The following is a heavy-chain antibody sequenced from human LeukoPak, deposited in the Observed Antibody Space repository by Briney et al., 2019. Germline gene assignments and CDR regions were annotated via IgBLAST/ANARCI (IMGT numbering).Heavy chain of an antibody. V-gene: IGHV3-21*01. CDR3: ARDFGVRTGTAFDY. D-gene: IGHD1-7*01. CDR1: TFSLSSHS. CDR2: IIGGDHI. Sequence: GGSLRLSCVASTFSLSSHSMNWVRRAPGKGLEWVSSIIGGDHIKYADSVKGRFTISRDDDKNSLYLQMNSLRAEDTAVYYCARDFGVRTGTAFDYWGQGTLVTVSS. J-gene: IGHJ4*02.